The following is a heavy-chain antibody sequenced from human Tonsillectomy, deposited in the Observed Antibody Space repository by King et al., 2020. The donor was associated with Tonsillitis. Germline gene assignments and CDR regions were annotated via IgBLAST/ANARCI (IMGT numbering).Heavy chain of an antibody. Sequence: VQLVESGAEMKKPGESLRISCKGSGYRFTTYWISWVRQMPGKGLEWMGRIDPSDSYTNYSPSFQGHVTILVDKSISTAYLQWSSLQASDTAMYYCARVGGSGYDPIDYYYYGMDVWGQGTTVTVSS. CDR3: ARVGGSGYDPIDYYYYGMDV. D-gene: IGHD5-12*01. J-gene: IGHJ6*02. CDR1: GYRFTTYW. CDR2: IDPSDSYT. V-gene: IGHV5-10-1*03.